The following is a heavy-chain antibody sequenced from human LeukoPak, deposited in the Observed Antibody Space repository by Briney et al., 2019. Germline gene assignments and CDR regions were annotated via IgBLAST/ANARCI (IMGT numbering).Heavy chain of an antibody. V-gene: IGHV4-34*01. D-gene: IGHD6-13*01. CDR3: ARRVPSYSSRENWFDP. Sequence: PSETLSLTCGVYGESFSGYYWSWIRQSPGKGLEWIGEINRSGSTNYNPSLRSRVAMSVDTSKKQFSLKLSSVTAADTAVYYCARRVPSYSSRENWFDPWGQGTLVTVSS. J-gene: IGHJ5*02. CDR1: GESFSGYY. CDR2: INRSGST.